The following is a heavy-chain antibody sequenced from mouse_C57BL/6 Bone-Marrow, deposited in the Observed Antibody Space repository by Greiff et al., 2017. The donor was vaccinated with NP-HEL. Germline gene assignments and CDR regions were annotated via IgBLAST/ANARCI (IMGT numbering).Heavy chain of an antibody. J-gene: IGHJ3*01. CDR2: IRNKANNHAT. CDR1: GFTFSDAW. CDR3: TRATGKLFAY. D-gene: IGHD4-1*01. Sequence: EVQGVESGGGLVQPGGSMKLSCAASGFTFSDAWMDWVRQSPEKGLEWVAEIRNKANNHATYYAESVKGRFTISRDDSKSSVYLQMNSLRAEDTGIYYCTRATGKLFAYWGQGTLVTVSA. V-gene: IGHV6-6*01.